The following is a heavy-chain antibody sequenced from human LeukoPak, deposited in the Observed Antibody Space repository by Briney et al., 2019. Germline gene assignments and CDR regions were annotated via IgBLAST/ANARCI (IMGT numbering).Heavy chain of an antibody. CDR2: INWNGGGT. D-gene: IGHD1-7*01. V-gene: IGHV3-20*04. Sequence: PSETLSLTCAVYGGSFSGYYWSWIRQPPGKGLEWVSGINWNGGGTVYVDSVKGRFTISRDNTKKFLYLQMNSLRAEDTALYYCARAGLAGTRAFDIWGQGTMVTVSS. J-gene: IGHJ3*02. CDR3: ARAGLAGTRAFDI. CDR1: GGSFSGYY.